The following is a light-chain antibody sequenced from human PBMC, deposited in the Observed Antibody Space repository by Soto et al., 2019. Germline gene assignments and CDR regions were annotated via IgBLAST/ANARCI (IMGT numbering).Light chain of an antibody. Sequence: EIVLTQSPGALSLSPGERATLSCRASQSVSSSYLAWYQQKPGQAPRLLIYGASNKATGIPDRFSGSGSGTDFTLTISSLQSEDFAVYYCQQYHNWVTFGGGTKVDIK. CDR2: GAS. CDR3: QQYHNWVT. J-gene: IGKJ4*01. V-gene: IGKV3-20*01. CDR1: QSVSSSY.